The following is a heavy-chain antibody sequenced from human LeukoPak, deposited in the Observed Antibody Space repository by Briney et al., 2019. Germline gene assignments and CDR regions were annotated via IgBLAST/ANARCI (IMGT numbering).Heavy chain of an antibody. Sequence: SETLSLTCTVSGGSISSYYWSWIQQPPGKGLEWIGYIYYSGSTNYNPSLKSRVTISVDTSKNQFSLKLSSVTAADTAVYYCAREDCSSTSCYTGYWGQGTLVTVSS. D-gene: IGHD2-2*02. CDR1: GGSISSYY. J-gene: IGHJ4*02. CDR2: IYYSGST. CDR3: AREDCSSTSCYTGY. V-gene: IGHV4-59*01.